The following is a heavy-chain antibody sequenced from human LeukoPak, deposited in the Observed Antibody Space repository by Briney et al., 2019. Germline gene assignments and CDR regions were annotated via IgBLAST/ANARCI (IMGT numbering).Heavy chain of an antibody. Sequence: PSETLSLTCTISGGSISSYYWGWIRQPPGKGLEWIGYIYYSGSTNYNPSLKSRVTISVDTSKNQFSLKLSSVTAADTAVYYCARHSSVRHNWFDPWGQGTLVTVSS. CDR2: IYYSGST. D-gene: IGHD3-10*01. CDR1: GGSISSYY. CDR3: ARHSSVRHNWFDP. J-gene: IGHJ5*02. V-gene: IGHV4-59*08.